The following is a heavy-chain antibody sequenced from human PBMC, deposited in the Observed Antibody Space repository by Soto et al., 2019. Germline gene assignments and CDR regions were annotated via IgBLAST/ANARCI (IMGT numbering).Heavy chain of an antibody. Sequence: QVQLVQSGAEVKKPGASVKVSCKASGYTFTSYDINWVRQATGQGLEWMGWMNPNSGNTGYAQKSQGRVTMTRNTSISGAYMELSSLRSEDTAVYYCACGKDTAMVMPYWGQGTLVTVSS. D-gene: IGHD5-18*01. CDR2: MNPNSGNT. CDR3: ACGKDTAMVMPY. J-gene: IGHJ4*02. CDR1: GYTFTSYD. V-gene: IGHV1-8*01.